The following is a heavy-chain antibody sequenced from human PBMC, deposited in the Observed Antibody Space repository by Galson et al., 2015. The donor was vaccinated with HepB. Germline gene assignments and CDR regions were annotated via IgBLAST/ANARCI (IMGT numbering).Heavy chain of an antibody. CDR1: GGTFSSYA. V-gene: IGHV1-69*13. CDR2: IIPIFGTA. D-gene: IGHD2-15*01. J-gene: IGHJ3*02. CDR3: ARDPPYCSGGSCSNAFDI. Sequence: SVKVSCKASGGTFSSYAISWVRQAPGQGLEWMGGIIPIFGTANYAQKFQGRVTITADESTSTAYMELSGLRSEDTAVYCCARDPPYCSGGSCSNAFDIWGQGTMVTVSS.